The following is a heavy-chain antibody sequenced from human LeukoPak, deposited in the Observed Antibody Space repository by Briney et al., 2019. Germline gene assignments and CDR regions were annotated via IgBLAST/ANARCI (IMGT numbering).Heavy chain of an antibody. J-gene: IGHJ5*02. CDR1: GDSISGSNYH. V-gene: IGHV4-39*07. CDR2: VHHTGRA. Sequence: PSETLSLTCTVSGDSISGSNYHWGWIRQPPGKGLEWLGTVHHTGRAFYNPSLRGRTTVSVDTSKNEFSLKLTSVTAADTAGYYCAREPDAWGQGILVIVSS. CDR3: AREPDA.